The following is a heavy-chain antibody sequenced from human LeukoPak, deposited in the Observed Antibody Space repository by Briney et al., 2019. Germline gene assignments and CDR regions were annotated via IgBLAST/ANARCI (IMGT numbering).Heavy chain of an antibody. CDR1: GGSVSSTSHH. V-gene: IGHV4-39*01. CDR3: AKGLSAHYYYYYMDV. CDR2: IYYSGST. J-gene: IGHJ6*03. Sequence: PSQTLSLTCTVSGGSVSSTSHHWDWIRQPPGQGLEWIGSIYYSGSTYYNPSLKSRVTISVDTSKNQFSLKLSSVTAADTAVYYCAKGLSAHYYYYYMDVWGKGTTVTVSS.